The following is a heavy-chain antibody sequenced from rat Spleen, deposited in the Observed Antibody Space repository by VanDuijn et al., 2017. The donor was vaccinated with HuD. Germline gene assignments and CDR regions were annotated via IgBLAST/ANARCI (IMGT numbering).Heavy chain of an antibody. CDR1: GFSFSDHY. CDR3: ATDTFYDGTYYPGGFDY. D-gene: IGHD1-12*02. J-gene: IGHJ2*01. V-gene: IGHV5-20*01. Sequence: EVQLVESGGGLVRPGRSLKLSCAASGFSFSDHYVAWVRQAPTKGLEWVATINYDGSSTFYRDSVTGRFTISRDNAKSTLYLQMDSLRSEDTATYYCATDTFYDGTYYPGGFDYWGQGVMVTVSS. CDR2: INYDGSST.